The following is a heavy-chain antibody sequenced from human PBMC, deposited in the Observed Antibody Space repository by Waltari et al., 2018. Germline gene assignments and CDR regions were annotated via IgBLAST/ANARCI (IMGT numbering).Heavy chain of an antibody. J-gene: IGHJ3*02. CDR2: MNPNSGNT. V-gene: IGHV1-8*03. CDR1: GYTFTSYD. CDR3: ARGATSYYDSSGYWVDAFDI. Sequence: QVQLVQSGAEVKKPGASVKVYCKASGYTFTSYDINWVRQATGQGLEWMGWMNPNSGNTGYAQKFQGRVTITRNTSISTAYMELSSLRSEDTAVYYCARGATSYYDSSGYWVDAFDIWGQGTMVTVSS. D-gene: IGHD3-22*01.